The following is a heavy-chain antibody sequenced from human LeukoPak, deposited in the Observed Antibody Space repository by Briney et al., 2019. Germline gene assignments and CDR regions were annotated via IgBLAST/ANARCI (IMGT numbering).Heavy chain of an antibody. CDR1: GGSISSYY. J-gene: IGHJ4*02. CDR3: ARADYYGSRVYFDY. CDR2: IYYSGST. V-gene: IGHV4-59*01. D-gene: IGHD3-10*01. Sequence: PSETLSLTCTVSGGSISSYYWSWIRQPPGKGLEWIGYIYYSGSTNYNPSLKSRVTISVDTSKNQFSLKLSSATAADTAVYYCARADYYGSRVYFDYWGQGTLVTVSS.